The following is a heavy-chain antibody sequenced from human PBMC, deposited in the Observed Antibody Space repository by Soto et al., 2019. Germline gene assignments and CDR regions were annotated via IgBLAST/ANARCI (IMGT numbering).Heavy chain of an antibody. Sequence: PSQTLSLTCAISGDSVSSNSAAWNWIRQSPSRGLEWLGRTYYRSKWYNDYAVSVKSRITINPDTSKNQFSLQLNSVTPEDTAVYYCARDDCSSTSCYPRRPGSAYYYYGMDVWGQGTTVTVSS. V-gene: IGHV6-1*01. D-gene: IGHD2-2*01. CDR1: GDSVSSNSAA. CDR2: TYYRSKWYN. J-gene: IGHJ6*02. CDR3: ARDDCSSTSCYPRRPGSAYYYYGMDV.